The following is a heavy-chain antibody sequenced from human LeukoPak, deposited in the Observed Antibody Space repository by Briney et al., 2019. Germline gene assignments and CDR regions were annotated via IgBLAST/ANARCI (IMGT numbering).Heavy chain of an antibody. Sequence: ASVKVSCKASGYTFTSYDIKWVRQATGQGLEWMGWMNPNSGNTGYAQKFQGRVTTTRNTSISTAYMELSSLRSEDTAVYYCARVTTTLTIDYWGQGTLFTVSS. J-gene: IGHJ4*02. CDR3: ARVTTTLTIDY. CDR1: GYTFTSYD. D-gene: IGHD4-17*01. CDR2: MNPNSGNT. V-gene: IGHV1-8*01.